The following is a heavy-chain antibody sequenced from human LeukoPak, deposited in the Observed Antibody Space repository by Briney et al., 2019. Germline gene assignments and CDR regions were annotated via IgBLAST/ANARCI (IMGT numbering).Heavy chain of an antibody. CDR2: IYTSGST. CDR3: VGSGSYGAFDI. Sequence: SETLSLTCTVSGGSISSYYWSWIRQPAGKGLEWIGRIYTSGSTNYNPSLKSRVTISVDTSKNQFSLKLSSVTAADTAVYYCVGSGSYGAFDIWGQGTMVTVSS. J-gene: IGHJ3*02. D-gene: IGHD3-10*01. V-gene: IGHV4-4*07. CDR1: GGSISSYY.